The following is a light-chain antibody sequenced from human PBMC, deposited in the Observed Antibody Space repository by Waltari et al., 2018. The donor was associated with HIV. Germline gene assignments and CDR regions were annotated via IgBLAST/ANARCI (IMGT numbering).Light chain of an antibody. Sequence: QSVLTQPPSASGTPGQRVTISCSGSSSNIGSNTVNWYQQLPGAAPTLLIYNNNQRPSGVPDRFSGSKSGTSASLAISGLQSEDEADYYCAAWDDSLNGYVFGTGTKVTVL. CDR1: SSNIGSNT. CDR3: AAWDDSLNGYV. CDR2: NNN. V-gene: IGLV1-44*01. J-gene: IGLJ1*01.